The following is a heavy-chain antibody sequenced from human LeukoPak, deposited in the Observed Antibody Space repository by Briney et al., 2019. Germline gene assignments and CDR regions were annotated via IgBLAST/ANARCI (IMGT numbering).Heavy chain of an antibody. J-gene: IGHJ4*01. CDR2: IYYSGST. CDR1: RGSISSGDYY. V-gene: IGHV4-30-4*02. Sequence: SETLSLTCTVSRGSISSGDYYWSWIRQPPGKGLEWIGYIYYSGSTYYNPSLKSRVTISVDTSKNHFSLKLTSVTAADTATYYCARETSLAGFASGLGFNYWGQGILVSVSS. D-gene: IGHD6-19*01. CDR3: ARETSLAGFASGLGFNY.